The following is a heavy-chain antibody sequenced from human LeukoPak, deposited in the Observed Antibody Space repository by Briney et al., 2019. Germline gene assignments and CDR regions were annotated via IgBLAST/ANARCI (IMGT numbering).Heavy chain of an antibody. V-gene: IGHV4-31*11. CDR2: IYYSGST. CDR3: ARAYYYDSSGYFDY. CDR1: GGSFSGYY. J-gene: IGHJ4*02. Sequence: SETLSLTCAVYGGSFSGYYWSWIRQHPGKGLEWIGYIYYSGSTYYNPSLKSRVTISVDTSKNQFSLKLSSVTAADTAVYYCARAYYYDSSGYFDYWGQGTLVTVSS. D-gene: IGHD3-22*01.